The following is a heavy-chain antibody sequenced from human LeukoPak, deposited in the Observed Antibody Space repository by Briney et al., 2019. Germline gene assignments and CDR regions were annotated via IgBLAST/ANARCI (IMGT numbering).Heavy chain of an antibody. CDR3: AREGGGYGYYGSYYFDY. CDR1: GFTFSSYE. V-gene: IGHV3-48*03. D-gene: IGHD5-18*01. CDR2: ISSSGSTI. J-gene: IGHJ4*02. Sequence: PGGSLRLSCAASGFTFSSYEMNWVRQAPGKGLEWVSYISSSGSTIYYADSVKGRFTISRDNAKNSLYPQMNSLGAEDTAVYYCAREGGGYGYYGSYYFDYWGQGTLVTVSS.